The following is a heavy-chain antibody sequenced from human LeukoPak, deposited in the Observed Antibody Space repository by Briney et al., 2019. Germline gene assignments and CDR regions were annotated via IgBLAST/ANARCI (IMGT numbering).Heavy chain of an antibody. Sequence: SETLSLTCAVYGESFSGYYWNWIRQPPGKGLEWIGEINHSGTINYNPSLKSRVTISVDISKNQFSLKLTSMTAADTAVYYCARNREPSAAIDYWSQGTLVTVSS. D-gene: IGHD2-2*01. V-gene: IGHV4-34*01. CDR1: GESFSGYY. J-gene: IGHJ4*02. CDR3: ARNREPSAAIDY. CDR2: INHSGTI.